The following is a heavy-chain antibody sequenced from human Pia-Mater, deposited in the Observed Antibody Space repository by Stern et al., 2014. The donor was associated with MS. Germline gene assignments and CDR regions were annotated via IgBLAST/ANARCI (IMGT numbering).Heavy chain of an antibody. J-gene: IGHJ4*02. CDR3: ARDSSSWYAIDY. CDR2: ISSSSSYI. Sequence: EVQLVESGGGLVKPGGSLRLSWAASGFTFSSYSMNWVRQAPGKGLEWASSISSSSSYIYYADSVKGRFTISRDNAKNSLYLQMNSLRAEDTAVYYCARDSSSWYAIDYWGQGTLVTVSS. V-gene: IGHV3-21*01. CDR1: GFTFSSYS. D-gene: IGHD6-13*01.